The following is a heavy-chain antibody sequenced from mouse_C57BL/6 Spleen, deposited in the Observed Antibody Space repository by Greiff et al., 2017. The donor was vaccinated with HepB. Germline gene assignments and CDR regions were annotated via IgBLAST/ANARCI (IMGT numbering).Heavy chain of an antibody. J-gene: IGHJ4*01. CDR2: IDPENGDT. D-gene: IGHD2-4*01. Sequence: EVQRVESGAELVRPGASVKLSCTASGFNIKDDYMHWVKQRPEQGLEWIGWIDPENGDTEYASKFQGKATITADTSSNTAYLQLSSLTSEDTAVYYCTDYDGYAMDYWGQGTSVTVSS. CDR1: GFNIKDDY. V-gene: IGHV14-4*01. CDR3: TDYDGYAMDY.